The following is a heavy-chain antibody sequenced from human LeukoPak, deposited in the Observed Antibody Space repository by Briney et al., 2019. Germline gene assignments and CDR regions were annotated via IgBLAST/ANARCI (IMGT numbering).Heavy chain of an antibody. D-gene: IGHD3-16*02. CDR3: ARGQGTYDYVWGSYRPPSSFFDY. Sequence: SETPSLTCAVYGGSFSGYYWSWIRQPPGKGLEWIGEINHSGSTNYNPSLKSRVTISVDTSKNQFSLKLSSVTAADTAVYYCARGQGTYDYVWGSYRPPSSFFDYWGQGTLVTVSS. J-gene: IGHJ4*02. CDR2: INHSGST. V-gene: IGHV4-34*01. CDR1: GGSFSGYY.